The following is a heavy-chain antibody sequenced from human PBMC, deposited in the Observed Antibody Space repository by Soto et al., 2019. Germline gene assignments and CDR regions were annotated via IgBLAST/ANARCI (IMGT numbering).Heavy chain of an antibody. J-gene: IGHJ6*02. V-gene: IGHV3-11*04. CDR1: GFIFSDYY. CDR3: AKASIAAAEGGMDV. CDR2: ISGSGNTI. Sequence: XGSLILSCAASGFIFSDYYMNWIRQAPGKGLHWVSYISGSGNTIYYADSVKGRFTISRDNSKNTLYLQMNSLRAEDTAVYYCAKASIAAAEGGMDVWGQGTTVTVSS. D-gene: IGHD6-13*01.